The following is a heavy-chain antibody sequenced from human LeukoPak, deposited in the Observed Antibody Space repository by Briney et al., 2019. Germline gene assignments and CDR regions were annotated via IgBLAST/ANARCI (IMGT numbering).Heavy chain of an antibody. CDR3: ASGDLRWCLDF. V-gene: IGHV1-3*01. D-gene: IGHD3-3*01. CDR2: INGGSGTT. Sequence: ASVKVSCKASGFTFSSYAFHWVRQAPGQGLDWLGSINGGSGTTRYSEKLQARVTITRDTSTTTAYLELSSLKPEDTAIYYCASGDLRWCLDFWGRGTLVTVSS. J-gene: IGHJ2*01. CDR1: GFTFSSYA.